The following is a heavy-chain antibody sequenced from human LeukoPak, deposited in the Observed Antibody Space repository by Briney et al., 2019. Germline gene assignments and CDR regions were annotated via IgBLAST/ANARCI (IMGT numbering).Heavy chain of an antibody. Sequence: SETLSLTCTVSGASISSFYWSWIRQPPGKRLEWIGYIYDNGGTNYNPSFESRVTISVDTSKNQFSLKLKSVTAADTAVYYCARIGSGNYYWFDPWGQGTLVTVSS. J-gene: IGHJ5*02. CDR3: ARIGSGNYYWFDP. CDR2: IYDNGGT. CDR1: GASISSFY. V-gene: IGHV4-59*01. D-gene: IGHD3-10*01.